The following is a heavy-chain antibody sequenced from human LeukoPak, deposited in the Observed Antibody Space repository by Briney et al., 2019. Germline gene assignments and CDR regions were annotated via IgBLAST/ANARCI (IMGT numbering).Heavy chain of an antibody. CDR3: ARETSGWWLDY. D-gene: IGHD6-19*01. V-gene: IGHV1-18*01. CDR2: ISVYNGNT. CDR1: GYTFTSYG. Sequence: ASVTVSCKASGYTFTSYGISWVRQAPGRGLEWMGWISVYNGNTNYAQKLQGRVTLTTDTSTSTAYMELRSLRSDDTAVYYCARETSGWWLDYWGQGTLVTVSS. J-gene: IGHJ4*02.